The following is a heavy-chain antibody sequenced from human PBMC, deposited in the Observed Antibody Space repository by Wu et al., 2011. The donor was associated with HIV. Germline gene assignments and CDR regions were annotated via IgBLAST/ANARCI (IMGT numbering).Heavy chain of an antibody. Sequence: QVQLVQSGAEMKEPGSSVKLSCKASGGTFSTFTFSWVRQAPGQGLEWMGGISPMFGSPDYAQKFQGRVTITTDESARTAYMELSSLRSEDTAVYYCARGRGVPHPPRRGAIPGRRRGHRGDWFDPWGQGTLVTVSS. CDR1: GGTFSTFT. CDR3: ARGRGVPHPPRRGAIPGRRRGHRGDWFDP. D-gene: IGHD3-10*01. J-gene: IGHJ5*02. V-gene: IGHV1-69*05. CDR2: ISPMFGSP.